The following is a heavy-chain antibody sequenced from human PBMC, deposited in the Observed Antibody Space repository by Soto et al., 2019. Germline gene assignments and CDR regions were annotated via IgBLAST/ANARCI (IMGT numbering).Heavy chain of an antibody. CDR3: ARLPNIVATIGVYYFDY. D-gene: IGHD5-12*01. V-gene: IGHV5-51*01. Sequence: GESLKISCKGSGYSFTSYWIGWVRQMPGKGLEWMGIIYPGDSDTRYSPSFQGQVTISADKSISTAYLQWSSLKASDTAMYYCARLPNIVATIGVYYFDYWGQGTLVTVSS. CDR2: IYPGDSDT. J-gene: IGHJ4*02. CDR1: GYSFTSYW.